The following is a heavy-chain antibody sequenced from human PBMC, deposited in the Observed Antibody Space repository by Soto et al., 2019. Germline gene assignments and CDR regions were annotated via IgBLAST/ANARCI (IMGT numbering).Heavy chain of an antibody. D-gene: IGHD6-19*01. V-gene: IGHV4-4*02. CDR3: ARSGWARWWFDP. CDR2: IDHSGST. Sequence: QVQLQESGPGLVKHSWTLSLTCAVSGGSISSSNWWSWVRQPPGKGLAWIGEIDHSGSTNYNPSLTSRVTISVDKSKNQFSLKLSSVTAADTAVYYCARSGWARWWFDPCGQGTLVTVSS. CDR1: GGSISSSNW. J-gene: IGHJ5*02.